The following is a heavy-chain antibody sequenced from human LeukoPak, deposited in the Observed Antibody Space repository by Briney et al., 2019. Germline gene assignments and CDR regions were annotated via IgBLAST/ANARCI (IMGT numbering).Heavy chain of an antibody. CDR2: INHSGST. J-gene: IGHJ5*02. D-gene: IGHD4-11*01. V-gene: IGHV4-34*01. CDR3: ARGVRYSKRMVRFDP. CDR1: GGSFSGYY. Sequence: SETRSFTCAVYGGSFSGYYWNWIRQPPGKGLQWIGEINHSGSTNYNPSLKSRVTISVDTSKNQLSLKLSSVTAADTAVYYCARGVRYSKRMVRFDPWGQGTLVTVSS.